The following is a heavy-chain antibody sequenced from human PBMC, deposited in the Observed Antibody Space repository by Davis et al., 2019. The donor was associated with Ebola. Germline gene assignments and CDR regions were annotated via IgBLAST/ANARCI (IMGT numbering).Heavy chain of an antibody. Sequence: AASVKVSCKASGYTFTSYYMHWVRQAPGQGLEWMGIINPSGGSTSYAQKFQGRVTMTRDTSTSTVYMELSSLRSEDTAVYYCARGDRGGYYYYYYYGMDVWGQGTTVTVFS. CDR1: GYTFTSYY. CDR3: ARGDRGGYYYYYYYGMDV. J-gene: IGHJ6*02. CDR2: INPSGGST. D-gene: IGHD3-22*01. V-gene: IGHV1-46*01.